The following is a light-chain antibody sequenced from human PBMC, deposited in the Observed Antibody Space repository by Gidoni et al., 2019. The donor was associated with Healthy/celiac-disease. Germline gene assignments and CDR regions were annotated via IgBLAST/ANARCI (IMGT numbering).Light chain of an antibody. Sequence: EFVLPQSPATLSLSPGERSTLSCSASLSVSSSLAWYQQKPGQAPRLLIYDASNRAPAIPARFSGSGSGTDFTLTISSLEPEDFAVYYCQQRSNWPPTLTFGGGTKVEIK. CDR3: QQRSNWPPTLT. CDR1: LSVSSS. V-gene: IGKV3-11*01. CDR2: DAS. J-gene: IGKJ4*01.